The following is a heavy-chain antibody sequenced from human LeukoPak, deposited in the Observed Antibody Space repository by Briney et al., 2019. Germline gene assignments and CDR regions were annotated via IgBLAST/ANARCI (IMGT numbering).Heavy chain of an antibody. V-gene: IGHV3-7*01. CDR1: GFTFSSYW. CDR2: IKQDGGEK. D-gene: IGHD6-13*01. CDR3: ARDNKAAAGLYYYYYYYMDV. Sequence: HAGGSLRLSCAASGFTFSSYWMSWVRQAPGKGLEWVANIKQDGGEKYYVDSVKGRFTISRDNAENSLFLQMNSLRAEDTAAHYCARDNKAAAGLYYYYYYYMDVWGKGTTVTVSS. J-gene: IGHJ6*03.